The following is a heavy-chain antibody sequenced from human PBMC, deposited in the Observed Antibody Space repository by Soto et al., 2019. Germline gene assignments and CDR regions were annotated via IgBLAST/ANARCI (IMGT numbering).Heavy chain of an antibody. V-gene: IGHV3-21*01. CDR2: ISSSSYI. Sequence: GGSLRLSCAASGFTFSSYSMNWVRQAPGKGLEWVSSISSSSYIYYADSVKGRFTISRDNAKNSLYLQMNSLRAEDTAVYYCARAPRYDFWSGSAPAYYYMDVWGKGTTVTVSS. D-gene: IGHD3-3*01. J-gene: IGHJ6*03. CDR3: ARAPRYDFWSGSAPAYYYMDV. CDR1: GFTFSSYS.